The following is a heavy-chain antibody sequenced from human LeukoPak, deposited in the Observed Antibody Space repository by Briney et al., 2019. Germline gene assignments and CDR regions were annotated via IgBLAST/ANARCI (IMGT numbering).Heavy chain of an antibody. CDR1: GFTFSSYA. J-gene: IGHJ3*02. Sequence: GGSLRLSCAASGFTFSSYAMSWVRQAPGKGLEWVSAITGGGGSTYYADSVKGRFTISRDNSKNTLYLQMNSLRAEDTAVYYCAKASRGVLIAFDIWGQGTMVTVSS. CDR3: AKASRGVLIAFDI. CDR2: ITGGGGST. D-gene: IGHD3-10*01. V-gene: IGHV3-23*01.